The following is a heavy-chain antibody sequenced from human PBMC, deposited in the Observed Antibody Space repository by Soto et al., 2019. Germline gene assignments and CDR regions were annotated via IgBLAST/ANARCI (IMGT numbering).Heavy chain of an antibody. CDR3: ARTGHSGSYDY. D-gene: IGHD3-22*01. Sequence: GASVKVSCKASGYTFTNYGILWVRQAPGQRLEWMGWINAGNGDTKYSENFQGRVTITRDTSASTVYLDLSSLSSEDTAFYYCARTGHSGSYDYWGQGTLVTVSS. CDR1: GYTFTNYG. CDR2: INAGNGDT. J-gene: IGHJ4*02. V-gene: IGHV1-3*01.